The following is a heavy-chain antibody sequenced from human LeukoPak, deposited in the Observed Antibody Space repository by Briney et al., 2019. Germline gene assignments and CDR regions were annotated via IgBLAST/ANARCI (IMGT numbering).Heavy chain of an antibody. D-gene: IGHD5-24*01. Sequence: SETLSLTCAVYGGSFSGYYWSWIRQPPGKGLEWIGEINHSGSTNYNPSLKSRVTISVDTSKNQFYLKLSSVTAADTAVYYCARGRDGYNPWGQGTLVIVSS. CDR3: ARGRDGYNP. V-gene: IGHV4-34*01. CDR2: INHSGST. CDR1: GGSFSGYY. J-gene: IGHJ4*02.